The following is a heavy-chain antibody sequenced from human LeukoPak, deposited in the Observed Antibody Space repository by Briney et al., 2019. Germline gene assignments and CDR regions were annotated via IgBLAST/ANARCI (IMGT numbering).Heavy chain of an antibody. CDR1: GYTFTSYY. D-gene: IGHD3-22*01. J-gene: IGHJ4*02. Sequence: GASVKVSCKASGYTFTSYYMHWVRQAPGQGLEWMGIINPSGGSTSYAQKFQGRVTMTRDTSTSTVYMEPSSLRSEDTAVYYCARGRSITMIVVVPFDYWGQGTLVTVSS. CDR3: ARGRSITMIVVVPFDY. CDR2: INPSGGST. V-gene: IGHV1-46*01.